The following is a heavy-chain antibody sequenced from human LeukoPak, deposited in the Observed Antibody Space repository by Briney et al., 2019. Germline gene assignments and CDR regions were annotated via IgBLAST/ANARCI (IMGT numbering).Heavy chain of an antibody. CDR2: IIPIFGTA. Sequence: GASVKVSCKASGYTFTSYAISWVRQAPGQGLEWMGGIIPIFGTANYAQKFQGRVTITADESTSTAYMELSSLRSEDTAVYYCARDLGIAASGNYFDYWGQGTLVTVSS. CDR1: GYTFTSYA. V-gene: IGHV1-69*13. CDR3: ARDLGIAASGNYFDY. J-gene: IGHJ4*02. D-gene: IGHD6-13*01.